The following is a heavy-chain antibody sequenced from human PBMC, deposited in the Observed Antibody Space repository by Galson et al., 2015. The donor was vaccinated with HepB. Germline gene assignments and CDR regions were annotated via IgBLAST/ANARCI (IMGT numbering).Heavy chain of an antibody. CDR1: GFTFSSYG. CDR3: AKNRRRPTVVTRGSEYYYYGMDV. D-gene: IGHD4-23*01. CDR2: IRYDGSNK. V-gene: IGHV3-30*02. J-gene: IGHJ6*02. Sequence: SLRLSCAASGFTFSSYGMHWVRQAPGKGLEWVAFIRYDGSNKYYADSVKGRFTISRDNSKNTLYLQMNSLRAEDTAVYYCAKNRRRPTVVTRGSEYYYYGMDVWGQGTTVTVSS.